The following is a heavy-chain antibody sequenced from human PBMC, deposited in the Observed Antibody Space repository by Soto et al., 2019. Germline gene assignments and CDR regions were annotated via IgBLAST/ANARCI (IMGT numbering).Heavy chain of an antibody. Sequence: EVQLVESGGGLVQPGGSLRLSCAASGFTVSSNYMSWVRQAPGKGLEWVSVIYSSGSTYYADSVKGRFTISRDNSKNTLYRQMNSVRAEDTAVYYWASQYCSGGSCGMYYFDYWGQGTLVTVSS. CDR2: IYSSGST. CDR1: GFTVSSNY. D-gene: IGHD2-15*01. CDR3: ASQYCSGGSCGMYYFDY. J-gene: IGHJ4*02. V-gene: IGHV3-66*04.